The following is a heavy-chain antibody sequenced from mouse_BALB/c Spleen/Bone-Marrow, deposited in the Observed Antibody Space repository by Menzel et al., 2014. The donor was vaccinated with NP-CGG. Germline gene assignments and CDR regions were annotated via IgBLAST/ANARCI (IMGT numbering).Heavy chain of an antibody. V-gene: IGHV5-6-4*01. CDR1: GFTFSSYT. CDR2: ISSGGSYT. CDR3: TRDPFYYGSSYATDY. J-gene: IGHJ4*01. Sequence: EVQLVESGGGLVKPGGSLKLSCAASGFTFSSYTMSWVRQTPEKRLEWVATISSGGSYTYYPDSVKGRFTISRDNAKNTLYLQMSSLKSEDTAMYYCTRDPFYYGSSYATDYWGQGTSVTVSS. D-gene: IGHD1-1*01.